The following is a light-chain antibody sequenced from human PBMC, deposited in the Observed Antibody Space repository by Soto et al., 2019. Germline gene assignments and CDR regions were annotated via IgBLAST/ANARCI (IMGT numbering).Light chain of an antibody. V-gene: IGLV2-8*01. J-gene: IGLJ2*01. CDR3: SSYAGSNNLV. CDR1: SSDVGGYNY. Sequence: QSVLTQPPSVSGSPGQSVTIACPGTSSDVGGYNYVSWYQQHPGKAPKLMIYEVSKRPSGVPDRFSGSKSGNTASLTVSGLQAEDETDYYCSSYAGSNNLVFGGGTKVTVL. CDR2: EVS.